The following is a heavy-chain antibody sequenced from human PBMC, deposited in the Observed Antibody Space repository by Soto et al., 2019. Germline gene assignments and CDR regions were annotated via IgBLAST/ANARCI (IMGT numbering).Heavy chain of an antibody. CDR1: GYTFTSYA. J-gene: IGHJ4*02. D-gene: IGHD3-10*01. Sequence: ASVKVSCKASGYTFTSYAMHWVRQAPGERLEWMGWINAGNGNTKYSQKFQGRVTITRDTSASTAYMELSSLRSEDTAVYYCARSPPTMVRGVIISSPGLFDDWGQGTLVTVSS. CDR2: INAGNGNT. V-gene: IGHV1-3*01. CDR3: ARSPPTMVRGVIISSPGLFDD.